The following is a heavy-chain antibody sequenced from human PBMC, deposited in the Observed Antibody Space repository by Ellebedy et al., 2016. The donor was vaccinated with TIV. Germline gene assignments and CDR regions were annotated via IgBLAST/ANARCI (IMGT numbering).Heavy chain of an antibody. Sequence: GESLKISCAVSGFTVTSNYMSWVRQSPGKGLEWVSGISWNSGSIGYADSVKGRFTISRDNAKNSLYLQMNSLRAEDTAVYYCVRGQGRAWGQGTLVTVSS. CDR1: GFTVTSNY. CDR3: VRGQGRA. D-gene: IGHD1-26*01. V-gene: IGHV3-48*04. J-gene: IGHJ5*02. CDR2: ISWNSGSI.